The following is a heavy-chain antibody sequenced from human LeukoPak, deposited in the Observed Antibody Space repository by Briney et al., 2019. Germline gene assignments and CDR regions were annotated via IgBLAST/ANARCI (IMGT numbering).Heavy chain of an antibody. J-gene: IGHJ5*02. CDR3: ARVVMVRGGGSNWFDP. D-gene: IGHD3-10*01. Sequence: ASVKVSCKASGGTFSSYAISWVRQAPGQGLEWMGRIIPILGIANYAQKFQGRVTITADKSTSTACMELSSLRSEDTAVYYCARVVMVRGGGSNWFDPWGQGTLVTVSS. V-gene: IGHV1-69*04. CDR1: GGTFSSYA. CDR2: IIPILGIA.